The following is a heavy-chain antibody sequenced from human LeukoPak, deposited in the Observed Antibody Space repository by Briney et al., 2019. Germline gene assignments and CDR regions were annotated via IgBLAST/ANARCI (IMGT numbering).Heavy chain of an antibody. V-gene: IGHV1-2*06. J-gene: IGHJ5*02. CDR1: GYFTGDY. Sequence: ASVKVSCKASGYFTGDYMHWVRQAPGQGLEWMGRINPNSGATNFAQKFQGRVTMTRDTSISTAYMELSRLRSDDTAVYYCARGYCSGGSCYSVENWFDPWGQGTLVTVSS. CDR2: INPNSGAT. D-gene: IGHD2-15*01. CDR3: ARGYCSGGSCYSVENWFDP.